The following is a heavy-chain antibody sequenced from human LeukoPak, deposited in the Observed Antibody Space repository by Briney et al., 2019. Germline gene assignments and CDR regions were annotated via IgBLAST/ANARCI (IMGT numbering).Heavy chain of an antibody. Sequence: PGGSLRLSCAASGSSFSYNPMNWVRQAPGKGLEWVSYIGDDDKTIFYADSVKGRFTISRDNAKNSLYLQMNSLRAEDTAVYYCARVCYDSSGYPDAFDIWGQGTMVTVSS. J-gene: IGHJ3*02. D-gene: IGHD3-22*01. V-gene: IGHV3-48*01. CDR3: ARVCYDSSGYPDAFDI. CDR2: IGDDDKTI. CDR1: GSSFSYNP.